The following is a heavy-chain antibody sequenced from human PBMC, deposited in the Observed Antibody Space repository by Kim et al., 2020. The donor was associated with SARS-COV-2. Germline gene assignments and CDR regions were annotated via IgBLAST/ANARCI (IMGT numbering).Heavy chain of an antibody. V-gene: IGHV3-33*01. CDR2: NK. Sequence: NKYYADSVNGRFTISGNNSKNTLYLQMNSLRAEDTAVYYCARSLVYYGMDVWGQGTTVTVSS. D-gene: IGHD2-2*01. J-gene: IGHJ6*02. CDR3: ARSLVYYGMDV.